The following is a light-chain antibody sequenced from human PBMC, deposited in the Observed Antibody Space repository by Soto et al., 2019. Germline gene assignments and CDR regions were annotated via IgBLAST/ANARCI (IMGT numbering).Light chain of an antibody. V-gene: IGKV3-20*01. CDR1: QSVNSSH. J-gene: IGKJ1*01. CDR2: GAS. Sequence: GVTHSAGALSLSPWESATLSCGASQSVNSSHLAWYQQKPGQPPRLRIYGASTRATGIPDRFSGSGSGTDVTLTISRLEPEDFAVYVCQQYDSSPTTFGQGTKVDIK. CDR3: QQYDSSPTT.